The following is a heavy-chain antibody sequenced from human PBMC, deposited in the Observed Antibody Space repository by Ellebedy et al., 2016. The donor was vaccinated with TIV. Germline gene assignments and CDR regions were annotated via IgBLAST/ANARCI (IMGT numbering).Heavy chain of an antibody. CDR1: GFVFDDYT. CDR2: INWAGNIT. V-gene: IGHV3-43*01. Sequence: GGSLRLXCAAPGFVFDDYTMHWVRQYPGKGLEWVSLINWAGNITHYADSVKGRFTISRDNSRNFLYLEMKGLRIEDTALYYCFAEQTFEGEYFHFWGQGTLVSVSS. J-gene: IGHJ4*02. D-gene: IGHD3-16*01. CDR3: FAEQTFEGEYFHF.